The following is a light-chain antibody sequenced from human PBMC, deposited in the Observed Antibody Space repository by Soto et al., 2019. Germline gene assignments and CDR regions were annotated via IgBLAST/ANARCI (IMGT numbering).Light chain of an antibody. CDR3: CSYAGSTFAV. V-gene: IGLV2-23*01. CDR2: EGG. CDR1: SSDVGSYNL. J-gene: IGLJ2*01. Sequence: QSALTQPASVSGSPGQSITISCTGTSSDVGSYNLVSWYQQHPGEVPKLIIYEGGERPSGVSNRFSGSKSGNTASLTISGLQTEDEADYSCCSYAGSTFAVFGGGTKLTVL.